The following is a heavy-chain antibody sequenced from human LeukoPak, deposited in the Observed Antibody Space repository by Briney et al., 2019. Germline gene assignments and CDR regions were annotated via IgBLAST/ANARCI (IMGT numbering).Heavy chain of an antibody. CDR1: GFTFSSYE. Sequence: PGGSLRLSCAASGFTFSSYEMNWVRKAPGKGLEWISYISRSGNNIYYTDSVRGRFTISRDDAWDSLCLQMNSLRFEDTAVYYCARDREWNDAFEMDVWGQGTTVTVSS. D-gene: IGHD1-1*01. V-gene: IGHV3-48*03. CDR3: ARDREWNDAFEMDV. J-gene: IGHJ6*02. CDR2: ISRSGNNI.